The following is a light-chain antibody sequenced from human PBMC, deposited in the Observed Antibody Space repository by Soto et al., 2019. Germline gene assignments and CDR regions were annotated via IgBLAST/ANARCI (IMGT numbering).Light chain of an antibody. CDR2: EVS. Sequence: QSVLTQPRSVSGSPGQSVTISCTGTSSDVGGYNYVSWYQQHPGKAPKLMIYEVSKRPSGVPEHFSGSKSGKTDSLTIYGLQSEDEADYYCCSYAGSYTFVFGTGTKVTVL. J-gene: IGLJ1*01. CDR3: CSYAGSYTFV. CDR1: SSDVGGYNY. V-gene: IGLV2-11*01.